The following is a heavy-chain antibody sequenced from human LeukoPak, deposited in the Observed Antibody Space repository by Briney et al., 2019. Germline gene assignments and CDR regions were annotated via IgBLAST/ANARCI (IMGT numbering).Heavy chain of an antibody. Sequence: GGSLRLSCAASGFTVSSNYMSWVRQAPGKGLEWVSVIYSGGNTYYADSVKGRFTISRDNSKNTLYLQMNSLRAADTAVYYCARDKGTSYLSSFDYWGQGTLVTVSS. J-gene: IGHJ4*02. V-gene: IGHV3-53*05. CDR1: GFTVSSNY. CDR2: IYSGGNT. CDR3: ARDKGTSYLSSFDY. D-gene: IGHD6-6*01.